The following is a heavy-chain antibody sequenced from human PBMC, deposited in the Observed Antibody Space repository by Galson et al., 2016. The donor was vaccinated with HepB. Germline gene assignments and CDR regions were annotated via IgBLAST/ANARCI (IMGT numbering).Heavy chain of an antibody. V-gene: IGHV3-53*01. J-gene: IGHJ5*02. CDR3: ARLYCDGDCYSGWFDP. CDR1: GFSVSSFY. Sequence: SPRLSCAASGFSVSSFYMTWVRQPPGKGLEWVSMIYVGGTTYYAPSVEGRFTISRDNSKNMLYLQLNSLRTEDTAVYYCARLYCDGDCYSGWFDPWGQGTLVTVSS. D-gene: IGHD2-21*02. CDR2: IYVGGTT.